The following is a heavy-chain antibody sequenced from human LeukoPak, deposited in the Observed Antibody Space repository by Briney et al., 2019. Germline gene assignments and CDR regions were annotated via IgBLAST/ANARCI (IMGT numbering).Heavy chain of an antibody. J-gene: IGHJ5*02. D-gene: IGHD6-13*01. CDR2: LSGSTGST. Sequence: GGSLRLSCARSGSPFSSDAMNWVRHAPGEGLEWVAYLSGSTGSTQDATYVKGRFAVSSHHSKHTLHLQNNHLSGEDTAENYFAKCSTPGYTSSLCNRIDPWGPGTLVTVSS. V-gene: IGHV3-23*01. CDR3: AKCSTPGYTSSLCNRIDP. CDR1: GSPFSSDA.